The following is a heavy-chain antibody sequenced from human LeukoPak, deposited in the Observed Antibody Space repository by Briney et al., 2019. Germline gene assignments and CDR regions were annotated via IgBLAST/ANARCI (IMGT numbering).Heavy chain of an antibody. CDR3: ARGYYYDSSGYSIDY. CDR1: GGPFSSYA. D-gene: IGHD3-22*01. J-gene: IGHJ4*02. CDR2: IIPILGIA. V-gene: IGHV1-69*04. Sequence: ASVKVSCKASGGPFSSYAISRVRQAPGHGLEWMGRIIPILGIANYAQKFQGRVTITADKSTSTAYMELSSLRSEDTAVYYCARGYYYDSSGYSIDYWGQGTLVTVSS.